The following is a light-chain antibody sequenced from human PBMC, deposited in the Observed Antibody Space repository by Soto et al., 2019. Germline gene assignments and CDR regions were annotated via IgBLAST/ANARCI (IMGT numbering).Light chain of an antibody. Sequence: DIQMTQSPSTLSASVGDRVTITCRASQSISSWLAWYQQKPGKGPKLLIYDATSLESGVPSRFRGSGSGTDFTPTISSLQPDDFATSYCQQYNSYSVTFGQGTKVETK. CDR1: QSISSW. CDR3: QQYNSYSVT. V-gene: IGKV1-5*01. CDR2: DAT. J-gene: IGKJ1*01.